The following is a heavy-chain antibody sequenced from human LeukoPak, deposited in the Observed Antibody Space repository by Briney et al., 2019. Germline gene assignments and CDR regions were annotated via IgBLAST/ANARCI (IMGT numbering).Heavy chain of an antibody. V-gene: IGHV1-18*01. CDR2: ISPYNDET. J-gene: IGHJ4*02. CDR3: AREADTNSWYRPAFRLLDV. CDR1: GYTLRSHG. D-gene: IGHD6-13*01. Sequence: ASVKVSCKASGYTLRSHGIYWVRQAPGQGLEWMGWISPYNDETNYARMFRDRVIMTTETSTTTAYMELRGLTSDDTAVYFCAREADTNSWYRPAFRLLDVWGQGTLVTVSS.